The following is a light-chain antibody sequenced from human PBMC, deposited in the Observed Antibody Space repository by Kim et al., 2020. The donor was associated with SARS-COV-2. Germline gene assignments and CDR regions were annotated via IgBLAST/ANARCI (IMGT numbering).Light chain of an antibody. J-gene: IGLJ3*02. Sequence: GQSITIACTGTGSDVGAYSYVSWYETHRGRAPKDIIYDVSDRPSGVSDRFSGSKSSNTTSLTISGQQADDEADNYCCSYTTRSTLLFGEGTQLPVL. CDR1: GSDVGAYSY. V-gene: IGLV2-14*03. CDR3: CSYTTRSTLL. CDR2: DVS.